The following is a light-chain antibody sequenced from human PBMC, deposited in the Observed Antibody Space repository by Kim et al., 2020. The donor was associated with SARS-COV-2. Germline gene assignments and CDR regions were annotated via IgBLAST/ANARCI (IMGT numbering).Light chain of an antibody. Sequence: EIVLTQSPATLSLSPGERATLSCRASQSVSSYLAWYQQKPGQAPRLLIYDASNRATGIPARFSGSGSGTDITLTISSLEPEDFAVYYCQQRSNWVFGPGTKVDIK. CDR1: QSVSSY. V-gene: IGKV3-11*01. CDR3: QQRSNWV. J-gene: IGKJ3*01. CDR2: DAS.